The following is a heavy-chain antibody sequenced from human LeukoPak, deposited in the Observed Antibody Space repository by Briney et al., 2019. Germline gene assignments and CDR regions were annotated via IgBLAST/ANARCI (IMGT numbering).Heavy chain of an antibody. J-gene: IGHJ4*02. CDR1: EFPFGDYY. Sequence: GGSLNLSCAASEFPFGDYYMSWIRQAPGKGLDWFSYISSSSGYTNYADSVKGRFTISRDNAKNSLYLQMNSLRAEDTAVYYCARVDEGRNGVTVGYWGQGTLVTVSS. D-gene: IGHD2-8*01. CDR3: ARVDEGRNGVTVGY. CDR2: ISSSSGYT. V-gene: IGHV3-11*06.